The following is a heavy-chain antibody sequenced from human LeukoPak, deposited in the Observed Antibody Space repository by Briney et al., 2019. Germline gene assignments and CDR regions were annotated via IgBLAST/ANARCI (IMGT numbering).Heavy chain of an antibody. CDR3: ANTGYSTYYYYYGMDV. V-gene: IGHV3-23*01. CDR2: MSGSGGST. J-gene: IGHJ6*02. D-gene: IGHD6-13*01. CDR1: GFTFSSYA. Sequence: GGSLRLSCAASGFTFSSYAMSWVRQAPGHGLEWVSAMSGSGGSTYYADSVKGRFTISRDNSKNTLYLQMNSLRAEDTAVYYCANTGYSTYYYYYGMDVWGQGTTVTVSS.